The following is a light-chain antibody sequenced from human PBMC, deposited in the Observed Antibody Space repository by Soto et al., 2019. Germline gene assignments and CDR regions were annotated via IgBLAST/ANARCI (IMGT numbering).Light chain of an antibody. V-gene: IGKV3-15*01. J-gene: IGKJ1*01. CDR2: GAS. CDR3: QQYNNWPRT. CDR1: QSVSSN. Sequence: EIVMTQSPATLSVSPGERATLSCRASQSVSSNLAWYQQKPGQAPRLLIYGASTRATGIPAGFSGSGSGTEFTLTISSLQSEDFAVYYCQQYNNWPRTLGQGTKVDSK.